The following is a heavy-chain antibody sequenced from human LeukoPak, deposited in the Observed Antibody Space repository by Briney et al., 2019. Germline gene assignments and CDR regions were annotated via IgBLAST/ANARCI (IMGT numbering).Heavy chain of an antibody. CDR2: IYSGGST. Sequence: GGSLRLSCAASGFTVSSNYMSWVRQAPGKGLEWVSVIYSGGSTYYADSVKGRFTTSRDNSKNTLYLQMNSLRAEDTAVYYCARVSDISRTYYFDYWGQGTLVTVSS. CDR3: ARVSDISRTYYFDY. CDR1: GFTVSSNY. D-gene: IGHD2-15*01. J-gene: IGHJ4*02. V-gene: IGHV3-66*01.